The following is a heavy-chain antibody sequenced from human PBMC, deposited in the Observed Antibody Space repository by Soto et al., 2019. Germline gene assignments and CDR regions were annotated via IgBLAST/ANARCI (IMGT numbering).Heavy chain of an antibody. CDR2: ITPIFGTA. Sequence: QVQLVQSGAEVKKPGSSVKVSCKAPGGTFSSYAISWVRQAPGQGLEWMGGITPIFGTANYGQKFQGRVTITADESTSTGYMGLSSRRSEDAAVYDCAGLPVAGVDRDYWGQGTRVTVSS. CDR3: AGLPVAGVDRDY. CDR1: GGTFSSYA. J-gene: IGHJ4*02. D-gene: IGHD2-15*01. V-gene: IGHV1-69*12.